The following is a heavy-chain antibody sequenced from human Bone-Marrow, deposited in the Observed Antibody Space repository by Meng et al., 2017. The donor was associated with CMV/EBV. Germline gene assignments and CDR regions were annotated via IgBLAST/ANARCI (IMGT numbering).Heavy chain of an antibody. D-gene: IGHD3-10*01. CDR1: GGTFSSYA. J-gene: IGHJ4*02. CDR3: ARESRRYSGSGSYYYFDY. Sequence: SVKVSCKASGGTFSSYAISWVRQAPGQGLEWMGGIIPILGIANYAQKFQGRVTITADKSTSTAYMELSSLRSEDTAVYYCARESRRYSGSGSYYYFDYWGQGTLVTVSS. V-gene: IGHV1-69*10. CDR2: IIPILGIA.